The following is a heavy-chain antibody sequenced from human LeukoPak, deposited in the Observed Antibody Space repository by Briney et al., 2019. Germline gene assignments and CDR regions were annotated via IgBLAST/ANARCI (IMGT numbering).Heavy chain of an antibody. J-gene: IGHJ4*02. Sequence: QPGGSLRLSSEASGFAFSKYRMHWVRQAPGKVLVWVSFISKDGATRTYVDSVRDRFTISRDNSKNILFLQMNSLKSEDTAMYYCVRASGYLHDFDFWGQGTLVTVSS. CDR2: ISKDGATR. V-gene: IGHV3-74*03. CDR3: VRASGYLHDFDF. D-gene: IGHD3-3*01. CDR1: GFAFSKYR.